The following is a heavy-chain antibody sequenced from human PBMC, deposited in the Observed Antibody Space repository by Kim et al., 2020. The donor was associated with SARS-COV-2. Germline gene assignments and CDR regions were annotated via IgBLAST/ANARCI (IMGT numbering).Heavy chain of an antibody. D-gene: IGHD3-3*01. J-gene: IGHJ6*02. Sequence: SETLSLTCTVSGGSISSYYWSWIRQPPGKGLEWIGYIYYSGSTNYNPSLKSRVTISVDTSKNQFSLKLSSVTAADTAVYYCARGGYDFWSGYYNLDYYYGMDVWGQGTTVTVSS. CDR2: IYYSGST. V-gene: IGHV4-59*13. CDR3: ARGGYDFWSGYYNLDYYYGMDV. CDR1: GGSISSYY.